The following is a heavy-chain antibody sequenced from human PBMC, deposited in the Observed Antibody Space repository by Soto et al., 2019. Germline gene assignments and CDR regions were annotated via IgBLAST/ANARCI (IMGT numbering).Heavy chain of an antibody. D-gene: IGHD5-12*01. CDR3: ARDLRTQGYFDY. J-gene: IGHJ4*02. CDR2: IIPIFGTA. CDR1: GGTFSSYA. Sequence: QVQLVQSGAEVKKPGSSAKVSCKASGGTFSSYAISWVRQAPGQGLEWMGGIIPIFGTANYAQKFQGSVTITADESTSTAYMELSSLRSEDTAVYYCARDLRTQGYFDYWGQGTLVTVSS. V-gene: IGHV1-69*01.